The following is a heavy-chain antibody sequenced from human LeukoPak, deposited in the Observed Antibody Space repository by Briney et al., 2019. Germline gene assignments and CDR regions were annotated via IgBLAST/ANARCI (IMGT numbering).Heavy chain of an antibody. V-gene: IGHV4-59*01. CDR1: GGSFSSYY. CDR2: IYYSGST. CDR3: ARVDYDILTGYYTHFDY. Sequence: SETLSLTCTVSGGSFSSYYWSWIRQPPGKGLEWIGYIYYSGSTNYNPSLKSRVTISVDTSKNQFSLKLSSVTAADTAVYYCARVDYDILTGYYTHFDYWGQGTLVTVSS. D-gene: IGHD3-9*01. J-gene: IGHJ4*02.